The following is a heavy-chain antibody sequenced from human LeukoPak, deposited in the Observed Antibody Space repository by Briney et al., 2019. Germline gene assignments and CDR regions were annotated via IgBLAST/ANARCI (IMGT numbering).Heavy chain of an antibody. V-gene: IGHV3-64*01. Sequence: GGSLRLSCAASGFTFSSYAMHWVRQAPGKGLEYASAISSNGGSTYYANSVKGRFTISRDNSKNTLYLQMGSLRAEDMAVYYCARGGTGTTDAFDIWGQGTMVTVSS. CDR2: ISSNGGST. CDR3: ARGGTGTTDAFDI. D-gene: IGHD1-1*01. J-gene: IGHJ3*02. CDR1: GFTFSSYA.